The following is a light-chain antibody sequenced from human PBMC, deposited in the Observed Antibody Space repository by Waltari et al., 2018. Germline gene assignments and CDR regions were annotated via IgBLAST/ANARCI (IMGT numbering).Light chain of an antibody. CDR2: DAS. V-gene: IGKV1-39*01. CDR3: QQSHGFPYS. CDR1: QSVATS. J-gene: IGKJ2*03. Sequence: DIQMTQSPSSLSSSVGDRVTITCRASQSVATSLNWYHQEPGKAPKLLIYDASSLHSVVPSRFSGSGSGTDFTFTIYSLQPEDFGTYYCQQSHGFPYSFGQGTNLEI.